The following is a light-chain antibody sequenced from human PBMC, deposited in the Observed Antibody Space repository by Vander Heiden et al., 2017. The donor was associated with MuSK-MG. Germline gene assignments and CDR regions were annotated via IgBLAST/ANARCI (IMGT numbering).Light chain of an antibody. V-gene: IGKV3-15*01. CDR2: GAS. CDR3: QQDNNWPLT. Sequence: EIVMTQSPATLSVSLGEWSTLSCRASQDVNSNLAWYQRKPGQAPRLVIYGASTRATGIPARFSGSGSGTEFTLTISSLQSEDFAVYSCQQDNNWPLTFGGGTKVXIK. CDR1: QDVNSN. J-gene: IGKJ4*01.